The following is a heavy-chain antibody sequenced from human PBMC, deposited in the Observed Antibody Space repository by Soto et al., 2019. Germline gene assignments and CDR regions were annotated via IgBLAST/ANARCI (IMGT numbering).Heavy chain of an antibody. D-gene: IGHD5-12*01. J-gene: IGHJ4*02. CDR1: GFTFSSYE. Sequence: GGSLRLSCAASGFTFSSYEMNWVRQSSGKGLEWVSSISSSGSTIYYADSVKCRFTISRDNAKNSLYLQMNRLRAEDTAVYYCARGVNGYNPGYWGQGTLVTVSS. CDR3: ARGVNGYNPGY. V-gene: IGHV3-48*03. CDR2: ISSSGSTI.